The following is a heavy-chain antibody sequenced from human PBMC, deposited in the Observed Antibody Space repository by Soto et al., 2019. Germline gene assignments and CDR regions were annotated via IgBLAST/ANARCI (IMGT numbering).Heavy chain of an antibody. J-gene: IGHJ6*03. V-gene: IGHV3-21*01. CDR1: GFTFSSYS. CDR3: ARAQAVRRNYYYYYMDV. Sequence: GGSLRLSCAASGFTFSSYSMNWVRQAPGKGLEWVSSISSSSSYIYYADSVKGRFTISRDNAKNSLYLQMNSLRAEDTAVYYCARAQAVRRNYYYYYMDVWGKGTTVTVSS. D-gene: IGHD2-2*01. CDR2: ISSSSSYI.